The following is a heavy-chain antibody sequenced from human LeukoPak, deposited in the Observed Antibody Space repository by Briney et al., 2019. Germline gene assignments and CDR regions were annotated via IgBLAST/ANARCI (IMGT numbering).Heavy chain of an antibody. CDR1: GGTFSSYA. CDR2: IIPIFGTA. Sequence: SVKVSCKASGGTFSSYAISWVRQAPGQGLEWMGGIIPIFGTASYAQKFQGRVTMTRDMSTSTVYMELSSLRSEDTAVYYCARGPFGPFRQNWFDPWGQGTLVTVSS. V-gene: IGHV1-69*05. D-gene: IGHD3-16*01. J-gene: IGHJ5*02. CDR3: ARGPFGPFRQNWFDP.